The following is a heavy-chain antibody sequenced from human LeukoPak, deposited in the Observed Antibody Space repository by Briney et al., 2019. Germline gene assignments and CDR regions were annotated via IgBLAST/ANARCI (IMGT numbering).Heavy chain of an antibody. J-gene: IGHJ4*02. CDR1: GFTFSSYA. CDR2: ISGSGGST. CDR3: ARVLSMGYYDFWSGYYLPIGFDY. Sequence: QPGGSLRLSCAASGFTFSSYAMSWVRQAPGKGLEWVSAISGSGGSTYYADSVKGRFTISRDNAKNSLYLQMNSLRAEDTAVYYCARVLSMGYYDFWSGYYLPIGFDYWGQGTLVTVSS. V-gene: IGHV3-23*01. D-gene: IGHD3-3*01.